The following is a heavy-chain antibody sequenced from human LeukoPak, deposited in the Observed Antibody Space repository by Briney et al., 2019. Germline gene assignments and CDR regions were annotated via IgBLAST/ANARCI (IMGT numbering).Heavy chain of an antibody. V-gene: IGHV3-7*01. J-gene: IGHJ4*02. Sequence: GGSLRLSCAASGFTFSSYWMSWVRQAPGKGLEWVANIKQDGSEKYYLDSVRGRFTISRDNAKNSLYLQMNSLRAEDTAVYYCARVPGSGSYYNVWGQGTLVTVSS. CDR3: ARVPGSGSYYNV. D-gene: IGHD3-10*01. CDR1: GFTFSSYW. CDR2: IKQDGSEK.